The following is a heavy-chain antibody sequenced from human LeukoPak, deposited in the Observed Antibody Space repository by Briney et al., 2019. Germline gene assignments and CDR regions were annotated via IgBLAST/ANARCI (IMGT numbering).Heavy chain of an antibody. CDR1: GFTFSSYS. D-gene: IGHD5-18*01. CDR3: AKGLSWRGIQLWGFDY. V-gene: IGHV3-48*01. Sequence: GGSLRLSCAASGFTFSSYSMNWVRQAPGKGLEWVSYISSSSSTIYYADSVKGRFTISRDNAKNSLYLQMNSLRAEDTAVYYCAKGLSWRGIQLWGFDYWGQGTLVTVSS. J-gene: IGHJ4*02. CDR2: ISSSSSTI.